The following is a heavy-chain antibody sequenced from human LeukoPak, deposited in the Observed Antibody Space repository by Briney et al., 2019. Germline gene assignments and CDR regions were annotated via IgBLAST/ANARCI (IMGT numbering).Heavy chain of an antibody. Sequence: GGSLRLSCEASGFTFSSYWMSWVRKAPGKGLEWVANIRDDGGEIYYVDSVKGRFTISRDNAKSSLFLQMNSLRAEDAAVYYCARDKPRGSYYGSTFDSWGQGTLVTVSS. V-gene: IGHV3-7*01. CDR3: ARDKPRGSYYGSTFDS. CDR1: GFTFSSYW. J-gene: IGHJ4*02. CDR2: IRDDGGEI. D-gene: IGHD1-26*01.